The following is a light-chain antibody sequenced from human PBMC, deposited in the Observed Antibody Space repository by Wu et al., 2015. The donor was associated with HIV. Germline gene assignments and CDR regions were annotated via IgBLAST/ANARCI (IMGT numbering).Light chain of an antibody. CDR2: DAS. Sequence: AIQLTQSPSSLSASVGDRVTITCRASQGISSALAWYQHKPGKPPKLLIYDASSLESGVPSRFSGSGSGTDFTLTISSLQPEDFATYYCQQFKNYPHDFGPGTKVDIK. CDR1: QGISSA. J-gene: IGKJ3*01. V-gene: IGKV1D-13*01. CDR3: QQFKNYPHD.